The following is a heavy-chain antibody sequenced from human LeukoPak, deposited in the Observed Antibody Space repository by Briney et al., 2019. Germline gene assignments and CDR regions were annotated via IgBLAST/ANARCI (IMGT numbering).Heavy chain of an antibody. CDR1: GGSSNNYY. CDR2: IYYSGST. Sequence: SETLSLTCTVSGGSSNNYYWSWIRQPPGKGLERIAYIYYSGSTNCNPPLKSRVTISIDTSKNQFSLKLSSVTAADTAVYYCARGPTRYYFDYWGQGTPVTVSS. CDR3: ARGPTRYYFDY. J-gene: IGHJ4*02. D-gene: IGHD3-9*01. V-gene: IGHV4-59*01.